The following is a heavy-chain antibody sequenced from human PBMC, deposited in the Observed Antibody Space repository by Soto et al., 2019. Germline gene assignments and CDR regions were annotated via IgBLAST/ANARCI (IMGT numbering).Heavy chain of an antibody. CDR3: ARDRSVTTDYFDY. D-gene: IGHD4-17*01. CDR1: GGSVSSGSYY. J-gene: IGHJ4*02. Sequence: QVQLQESGPGLVKPSETLSLTCTVSGGSVSSGSYYWSWIRQPPGKGLEWIGYIYYSGSTNYNPSLKRRVTISVDTSKNQFSLKLSSVTAADTAVYYCARDRSVTTDYFDYWGQGTLVTVSS. V-gene: IGHV4-61*01. CDR2: IYYSGST.